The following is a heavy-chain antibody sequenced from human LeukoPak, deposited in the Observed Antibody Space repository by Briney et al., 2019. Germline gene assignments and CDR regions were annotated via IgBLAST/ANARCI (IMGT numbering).Heavy chain of an antibody. CDR3: TTTGDYGGNSDFDY. V-gene: IGHV3-15*01. CDR1: GFTFSNAW. J-gene: IGHJ4*02. Sequence: GGSLRLSCAASGFTFSNAWMSWVRQAPGKGLEWVGCIKSKTDGGTTDYAAPVKGRFTISRDDSKNTLYLQMNSLKTEDTAVYYCTTTGDYGGNSDFDYWGQGTLVTVSS. D-gene: IGHD4-23*01. CDR2: IKSKTDGGTT.